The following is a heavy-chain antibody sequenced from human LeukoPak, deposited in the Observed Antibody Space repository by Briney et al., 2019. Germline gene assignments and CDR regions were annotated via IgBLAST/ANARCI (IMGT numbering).Heavy chain of an antibody. CDR3: ARDHVVAAADY. D-gene: IGHD6-13*01. CDR1: GYTFTSYA. Sequence: ASVKVXCXASGYTFTSYAMNWVRQAPGQGLEWMGWINTNTGNPTYAQGFTGRFVFSLDTSVSTAYLQISSLKAEDTAVYYCARDHVVAAADYWGQGTMVTVSS. CDR2: INTNTGNP. J-gene: IGHJ3*01. V-gene: IGHV7-4-1*02.